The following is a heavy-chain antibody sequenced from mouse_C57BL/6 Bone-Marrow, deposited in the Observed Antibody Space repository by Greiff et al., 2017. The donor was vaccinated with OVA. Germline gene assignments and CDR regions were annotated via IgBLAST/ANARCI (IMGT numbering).Heavy chain of an antibody. Sequence: QVQLQQPGAELVRPGSSVKLSCKASGYTFTSYWMHWVKQRPIQGLEWIGNIDPSDSETHYNQKFKDKATLTVDKSSNTASMQLSSLASEDCAVSYCARTGSRGGFAYWGQGTLVTVSA. CDR3: ARTGSRGGFAY. CDR1: GYTFTSYW. CDR2: IDPSDSET. D-gene: IGHD1-1*01. J-gene: IGHJ3*01. V-gene: IGHV1-52*01.